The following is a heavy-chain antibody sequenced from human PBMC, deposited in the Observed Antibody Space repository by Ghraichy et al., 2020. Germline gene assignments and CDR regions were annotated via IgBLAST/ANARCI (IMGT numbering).Heavy chain of an antibody. CDR3: ARGVNYYDSSGSNEIDY. V-gene: IGHV4-39*01. Sequence: SETLSLTCTVSGGSISSSSYYWGWIRQPPGKGLEWIGSIYYSGSTYYNPSLKSRVTISVDTSKNQFSLKLSSVTAADTAVYYCARGVNYYDSSGSNEIDYWGQGTLVTVSS. CDR2: IYYSGST. CDR1: GGSISSSSYY. J-gene: IGHJ4*02. D-gene: IGHD3-22*01.